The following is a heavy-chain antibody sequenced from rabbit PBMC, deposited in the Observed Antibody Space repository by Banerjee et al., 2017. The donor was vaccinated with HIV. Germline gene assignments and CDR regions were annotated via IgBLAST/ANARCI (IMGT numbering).Heavy chain of an antibody. CDR3: ARIHHSSGWGRYFNL. J-gene: IGHJ4*01. CDR2: IYAGSSGST. D-gene: IGHD4-1*01. CDR1: GFSFSSSYW. V-gene: IGHV1S40*01. Sequence: QSLEESGGDLVKPGASLTLTCTASGFSFSSSYWICWVRQAPGKGLEWIACIYAGSSGSTYYASWAKGRFTISKTSSTTVTLQMTSLTAADTATYFCARIHHSSGWGRYFNLWGQGTLVTVS.